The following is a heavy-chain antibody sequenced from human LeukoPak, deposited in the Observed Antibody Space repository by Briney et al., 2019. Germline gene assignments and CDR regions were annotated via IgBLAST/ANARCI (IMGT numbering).Heavy chain of an antibody. CDR2: FNTNTGNP. CDR1: GYTFTSYA. D-gene: IGHD3-9*01. J-gene: IGHJ5*02. Sequence: ASVKVSCKASGYTFTSYAMNWVRQAPGQGLEWMGWFNTNTGNPTYAQGFTGRFVFSLDTSVSTAYLQISSLKAEDTAVYYCARANYDILTGYWYNWFDPWGQGTLVTVSS. V-gene: IGHV7-4-1*02. CDR3: ARANYDILTGYWYNWFDP.